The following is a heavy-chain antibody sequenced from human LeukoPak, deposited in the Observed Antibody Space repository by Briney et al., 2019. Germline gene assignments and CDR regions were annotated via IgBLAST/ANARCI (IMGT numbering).Heavy chain of an antibody. Sequence: GGSLRLSCAASGFTFSSYGMHWVRQAPGKGLEWVAVISYDGSNKYYADSVKGRFTISRDNSKNTLYLQMNSLRAEDTAVYYCAKDRVVTTLPDYFDYWGQGTLVTVSS. J-gene: IGHJ4*02. CDR2: ISYDGSNK. CDR3: AKDRVVTTLPDYFDY. D-gene: IGHD2-21*02. V-gene: IGHV3-30*18. CDR1: GFTFSSYG.